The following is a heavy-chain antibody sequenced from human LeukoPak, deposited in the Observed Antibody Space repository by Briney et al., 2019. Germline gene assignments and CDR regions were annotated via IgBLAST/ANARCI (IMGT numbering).Heavy chain of an antibody. CDR1: GGSISSYY. V-gene: IGHV4-59*08. CDR2: IYYSGST. Sequence: KPSETLSLTCTVSGGSISSYYWSWIRQPPGKGLEWIGYIYYSGSTNYNPSLKSRVTISVDTSKNQFSLKLSSVTAADTAVYYCARQKKTPVLRYFDWLFIFDAFDIWGQGTMVTVSS. J-gene: IGHJ3*02. D-gene: IGHD3-9*01. CDR3: ARQKKTPVLRYFDWLFIFDAFDI.